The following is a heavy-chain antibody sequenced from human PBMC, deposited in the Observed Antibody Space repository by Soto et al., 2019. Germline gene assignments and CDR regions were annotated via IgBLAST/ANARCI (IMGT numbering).Heavy chain of an antibody. Sequence: GGSLRLSCAASGFTFSSYGMHWVRQAPGKGLEWVAVISYDGSNKYYADSGKGRFTISRDNSKDTLYLQMNSLRAEDTAVYYCTKELPARGAGPTHYYDDMAVGGQGTPATASS. D-gene: IGHD6-6*01. CDR1: GFTFSSYG. CDR2: ISYDGSNK. V-gene: IGHV3-30*18. CDR3: TKELPARGAGPTHYYDDMAV. J-gene: IGHJ6*02.